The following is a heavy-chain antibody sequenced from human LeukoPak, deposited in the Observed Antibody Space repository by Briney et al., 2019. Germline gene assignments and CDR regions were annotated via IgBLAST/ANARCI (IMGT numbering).Heavy chain of an antibody. V-gene: IGHV5-51*01. J-gene: IGHJ6*02. Sequence: GESLKISCKGSGYSFTTYWIAWVRQMPGKGLECMGIIYPDDSDTTYSPSFQGQVTISADKSISTAYLQWSSLKASDTAMYYCARLEPTYGMDVWGQGTTVTVSS. CDR3: ARLEPTYGMDV. CDR1: GYSFTTYW. CDR2: IYPDDSDT.